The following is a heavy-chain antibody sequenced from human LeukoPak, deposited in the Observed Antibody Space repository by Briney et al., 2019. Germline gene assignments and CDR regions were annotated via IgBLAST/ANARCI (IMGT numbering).Heavy chain of an antibody. V-gene: IGHV3-49*04. D-gene: IGHD2-15*01. CDR1: GFPFGDYT. CDR3: SKGGHFDY. CDR2: IRSKVSGGTT. J-gene: IGHJ4*02. Sequence: PGGSLRLSCTASGFPFGDYTMSWGRRAPGKGLEWVGLIRSKVSGGTTEYAASVKGRFTISRDDSKNIAYLQMNSLETDDTAVYYCSKGGHFDYWGQGTLVTVSS.